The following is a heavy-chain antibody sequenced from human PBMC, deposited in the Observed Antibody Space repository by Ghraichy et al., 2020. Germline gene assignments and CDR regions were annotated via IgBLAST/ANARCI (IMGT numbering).Heavy chain of an antibody. D-gene: IGHD2-15*01. V-gene: IGHV3-74*01. Sequence: GGSLRLSCAASGFTFSSYWMHWVRQAPGKGLVWVSRINGDGSTTTYADSVKGRFTISRDNAQNTLYLQMNSLRAEDTAVYYCAREVDCSGGSCHTFDYWGQGTLVTVSS. CDR2: INGDGSTT. CDR3: AREVDCSGGSCHTFDY. J-gene: IGHJ4*02. CDR1: GFTFSSYW.